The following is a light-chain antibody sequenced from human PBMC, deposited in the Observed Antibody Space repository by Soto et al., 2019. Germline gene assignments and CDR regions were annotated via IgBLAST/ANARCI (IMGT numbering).Light chain of an antibody. Sequence: EIVLPPSPATLSLSPVESVTLSCRASQSVSNSLAWYQQKPGQPPRLLIYGASTRATGIPARFSGSGSGADFTLTTRSLQSEDLAVYDGQQYRNWPPWTGGQGTKVEIK. J-gene: IGKJ1*01. V-gene: IGKV3-11*01. CDR1: QSVSNS. CDR3: QQYRNWPPWT. CDR2: GAS.